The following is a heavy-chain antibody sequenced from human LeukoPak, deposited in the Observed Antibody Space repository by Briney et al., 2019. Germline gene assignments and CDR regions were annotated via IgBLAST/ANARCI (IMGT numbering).Heavy chain of an antibody. Sequence: GGSLRLSCAASGFTFSSYGMHWVRQAPGKGLEWVAVISYDGSNKYYADSAKGRFTISRDNSKNTLYLQMNSLRAEDTAVYYCAKEISHTLTAMATHMIDYWGQGTLVTVSS. CDR1: GFTFSSYG. D-gene: IGHD5-18*01. CDR3: AKEISHTLTAMATHMIDY. J-gene: IGHJ4*02. CDR2: ISYDGSNK. V-gene: IGHV3-30*18.